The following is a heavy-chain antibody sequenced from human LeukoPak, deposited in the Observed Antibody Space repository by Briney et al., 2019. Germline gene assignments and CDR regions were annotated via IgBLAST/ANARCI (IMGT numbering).Heavy chain of an antibody. J-gene: IGHJ4*02. V-gene: IGHV3-23*01. CDR1: GFTFSSYA. Sequence: PGGSLRLSCAASGFTFSSYAMSWVRQAPGKGLEWVLTVSTSGGSTYYADSVKGRFTISRDNSKKTLYLQMKSLRAEDTAVCYCAKDPLGAVAATGDYWGQGTLVTVSS. D-gene: IGHD6-19*01. CDR3: AKDPLGAVAATGDY. CDR2: VSTSGGST.